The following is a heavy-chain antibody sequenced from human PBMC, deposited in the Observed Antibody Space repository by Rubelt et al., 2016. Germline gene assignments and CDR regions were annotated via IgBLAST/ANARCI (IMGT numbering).Heavy chain of an antibody. D-gene: IGHD2-15*01. V-gene: IGHV3-23*01. CDR3: ARDLAYVDCSGGSCYSDYYYYYGMDV. CDR2: ISGGAGRT. J-gene: IGHJ6*02. Sequence: QAPGKGLEWVSAISGGAGRTYYADSVKGRFTISRDNSKNTLHLQMNSLRAEDTAVYYCARDLAYVDCSGGSCYSDYYYYYGMDVWGQGTTVTVSS.